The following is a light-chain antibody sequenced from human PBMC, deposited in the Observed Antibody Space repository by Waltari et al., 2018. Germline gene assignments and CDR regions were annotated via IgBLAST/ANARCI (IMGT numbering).Light chain of an antibody. J-gene: IGKJ1*01. Sequence: DIEMTQSPSALSASVGDRVTITCRASQNIYGYLNWYQQKPGKAPELLIYSSSSLQSGVPSRFRGSGVGTEFTLTITNLQLEDFATYYCQQRAFGQGTKVEIK. CDR1: QNIYGY. CDR2: SSS. CDR3: QQRA. V-gene: IGKV1-39*01.